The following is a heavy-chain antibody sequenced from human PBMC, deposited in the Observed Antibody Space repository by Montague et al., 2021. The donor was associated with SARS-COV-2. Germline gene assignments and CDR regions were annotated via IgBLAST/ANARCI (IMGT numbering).Heavy chain of an antibody. D-gene: IGHD2-2*02. CDR2: IHHGGST. V-gene: IGHV4-34*01. CDR3: ARLGDGVVPSPILGVGPYYSYYCMDV. Sequence: SETLSLTCAVHGGSFSTYSWNWIRQPPGKGLEWIGEIHHGGSTNYNPSLKSRVTISADTSKNQFSLKLTSGAAADTAAYYCARLGDGVVPSPILGVGPYYSYYCMDVWGKGTTVTVSS. J-gene: IGHJ6*03. CDR1: GGSFSTYS.